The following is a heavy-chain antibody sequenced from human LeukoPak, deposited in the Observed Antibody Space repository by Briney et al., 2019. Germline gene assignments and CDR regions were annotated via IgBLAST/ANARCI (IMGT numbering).Heavy chain of an antibody. V-gene: IGHV3-11*05. J-gene: IGHJ4*02. CDR2: ISRTSSYI. CDR1: GFTFSGHY. Sequence: GGCLRLSCAASGFTFSGHYMTWIRQAPGKGLECISYISRTSSYIYYADSVKGRFTISRDDAKNSLYLQMNSLRAEDTAVYYCARGRDSFDWGQGTLVSVSS. CDR3: ARGRDSFD. D-gene: IGHD2-21*02.